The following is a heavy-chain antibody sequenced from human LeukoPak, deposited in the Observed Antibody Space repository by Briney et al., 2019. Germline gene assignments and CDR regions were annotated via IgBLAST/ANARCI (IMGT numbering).Heavy chain of an antibody. V-gene: IGHV3-48*01. J-gene: IGHJ4*02. D-gene: IGHD3-10*01. CDR1: GFTFSSYS. CDR2: ISSSGRTI. Sequence: QPGGSLRLSCAASGFTFSSYSMNWVRQAPGKGLEWVSYISSSGRTIYYADSVKGRFTISRDNAKNSLYLQMNSLRAEDTAVYYCARDRGDYYFDYWGQGTLVTVCS. CDR3: ARDRGDYYFDY.